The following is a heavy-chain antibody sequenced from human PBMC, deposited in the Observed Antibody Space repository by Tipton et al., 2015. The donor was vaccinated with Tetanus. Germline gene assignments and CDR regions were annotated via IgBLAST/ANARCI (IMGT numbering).Heavy chain of an antibody. CDR1: GVSISTSDW. J-gene: IGHJ4*02. Sequence: TLSLTCAVSGVSISTSDWWSWVRQPPGKGLEWIGEIFHDGTTNYNPSLKSRVTISVDKSKRQFSLKWTSVTAADTAVYYCACHLGSCTSTSCQPSAYWGQGTLVTVSS. CDR3: ACHLGSCTSTSCQPSAY. V-gene: IGHV4-4*02. CDR2: IFHDGTT. D-gene: IGHD2-2*01.